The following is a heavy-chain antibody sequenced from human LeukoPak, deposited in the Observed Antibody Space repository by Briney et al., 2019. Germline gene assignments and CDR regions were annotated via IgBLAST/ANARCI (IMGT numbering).Heavy chain of an antibody. V-gene: IGHV3-30*04. J-gene: IGHJ4*02. CDR3: ARGESSGYYPADY. D-gene: IGHD3-22*01. CDR1: GFTFSSYA. Sequence: GGPRRPSGEPSGFTFSSYAMTWVGQAPGKGLGGVAVISYDGSNKYYADSVKGRFTISRDNSKNTLYLQMNSLRAEDTAVYYCARGESSGYYPADYWGQGTLVTVSS. CDR2: ISYDGSNK.